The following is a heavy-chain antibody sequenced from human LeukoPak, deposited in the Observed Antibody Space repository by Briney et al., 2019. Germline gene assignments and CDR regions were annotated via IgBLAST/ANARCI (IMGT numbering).Heavy chain of an antibody. CDR1: GFTFSSYA. Sequence: PGGSLRLSCAASGFTFSSYAMHWVRQAPGKGLEWVAVISYDGSNKYYADSVKGRFTIPRDNSKNTLYLQMNSLRAEDTAVYYCARGRYYGSGSMDVWGQGTTVTVSS. CDR2: ISYDGSNK. D-gene: IGHD3-10*01. J-gene: IGHJ6*02. V-gene: IGHV3-30*04. CDR3: ARGRYYGSGSMDV.